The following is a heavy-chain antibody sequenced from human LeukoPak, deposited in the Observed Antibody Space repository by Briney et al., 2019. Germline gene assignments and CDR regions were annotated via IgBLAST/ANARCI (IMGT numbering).Heavy chain of an antibody. CDR1: GDTFTTYA. Sequence: ASVKVSCKASGDTFTTYAIIWVRQAPGQGLEWMGGIIPMFGTPNYAQRLQGRVTITADKSTKTAYMELSSLRSEDTAVYYCARAGIPGYCTNVTCSNWLDPWGQGTLVTVSS. V-gene: IGHV1-69*06. J-gene: IGHJ5*02. D-gene: IGHD2-8*01. CDR2: IIPMFGTP. CDR3: ARAGIPGYCTNVTCSNWLDP.